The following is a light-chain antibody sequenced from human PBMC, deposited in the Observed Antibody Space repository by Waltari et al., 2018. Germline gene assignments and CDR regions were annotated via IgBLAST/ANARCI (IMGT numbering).Light chain of an antibody. J-gene: IGKJ4*01. V-gene: IGKV1-39*01. CDR1: QSISTY. CDR2: VAS. CDR3: QQSYSTPLT. Sequence: DIQMTKSPSSLSESVGDRVAITCRASQSISTYLNWYQQKPGTAPKLLIYVASSLQSGVPSRFSGSGSGTDFTLTISSLQPEDFATYYCQQSYSTPLTFGGGTKVEIK.